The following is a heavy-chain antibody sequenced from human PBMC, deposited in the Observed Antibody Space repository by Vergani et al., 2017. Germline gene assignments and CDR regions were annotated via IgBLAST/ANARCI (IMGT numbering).Heavy chain of an antibody. D-gene: IGHD6-19*01. CDR1: GGSFSGYY. J-gene: IGHJ6*02. CDR2: INHSGST. V-gene: IGHV4-34*01. Sequence: QVQLQQWGAGLLKPSETLSLTCAVYGGSFSGYYWSSIRQPPGKGLEWIGEINHSGSTNYNPSLKSRVTISVDTSKNQFSLKLSSVTAADTAVYYCAGVEDNSSGWPYYGMDVWGQGTTVTVSS. CDR3: AGVEDNSSGWPYYGMDV.